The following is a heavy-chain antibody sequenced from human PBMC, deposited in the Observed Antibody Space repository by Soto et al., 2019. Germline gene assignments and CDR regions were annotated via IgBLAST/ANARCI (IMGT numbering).Heavy chain of an antibody. D-gene: IGHD3-22*01. J-gene: IGHJ4*02. CDR1: GFAFSNFG. CDR2: IWHNGKNK. V-gene: IGHV3-33*04. Sequence: PGGSLRLSCATSGFAFSNFGMHWVRQVPGKGLEWVAVIWHNGKNKDYADSVKGRFTISRDNSKNTLYLQMNSLRAEDTALYYCAKSPGMYYYDSSGYYHYDYWGQGTLVTVSS. CDR3: AKSPGMYYYDSSGYYHYDY.